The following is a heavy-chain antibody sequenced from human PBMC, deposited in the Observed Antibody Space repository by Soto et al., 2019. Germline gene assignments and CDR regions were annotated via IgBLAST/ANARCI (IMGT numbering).Heavy chain of an antibody. Sequence: PGGSLRLSCAASGFTFSSYAMSWVRQAPGKGLEWVSAISGSGGSTYYADSVKGRFTISRDNSKNTLYPQMNSLRAEDTAVYYCAKISRGGYYGSGSFNNWGQGTLVTVSS. CDR2: ISGSGGST. D-gene: IGHD3-10*01. CDR1: GFTFSSYA. CDR3: AKISRGGYYGSGSFNN. J-gene: IGHJ4*02. V-gene: IGHV3-23*01.